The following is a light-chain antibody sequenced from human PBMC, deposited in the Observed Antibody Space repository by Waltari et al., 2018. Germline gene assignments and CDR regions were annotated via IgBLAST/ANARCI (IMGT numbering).Light chain of an antibody. CDR3: CSYAGSYTWV. J-gene: IGLJ3*02. CDR2: DVS. V-gene: IGLV2-11*01. Sequence: QSALTQPRSVSGSPGQSVTISCTGASSYLGGYYYVSWYQQHPGKAPKLMSYDVSKRPSGVSDRFSGSKSGNTASLTISGLQAEDETDYYCCSYAGSYTWVFGGGTKLTVL. CDR1: SSYLGGYYY.